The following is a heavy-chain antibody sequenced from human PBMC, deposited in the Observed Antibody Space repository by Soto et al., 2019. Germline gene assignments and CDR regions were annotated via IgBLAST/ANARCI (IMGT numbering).Heavy chain of an antibody. CDR3: AKDMSSTLDWYFDL. CDR2: IIPTLTIA. Sequence: QLQLVQSGAEVRKPGSSVRVSCQTSGGDISSYTINWVRQAPGQGLEWMGRIIPTLTIATYAQKFQDRLTITADRSTNTAYMELNSLTSDDTAVYYCAKDMSSTLDWYFDLWGRGTQVTVSS. V-gene: IGHV1-69*08. J-gene: IGHJ2*01. CDR1: GGDISSYT. D-gene: IGHD2-2*01.